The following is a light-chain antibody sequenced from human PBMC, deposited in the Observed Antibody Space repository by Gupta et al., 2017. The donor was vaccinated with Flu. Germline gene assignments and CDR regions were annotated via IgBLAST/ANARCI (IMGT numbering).Light chain of an antibody. CDR2: EVS. Sequence: QSALTQPASVSGSPGQSITISCTGTSSDVGTYNFVSWYQQHPGNAPKLIMYEVSNRPSGVSHRFSGSKSGNTASLTISGLQDEDEADYYCISPTTSSALFVVFGGGTKLTVL. J-gene: IGLJ2*01. V-gene: IGLV2-14*03. CDR1: SSDVGTYNF. CDR3: ISPTTSSALFVV.